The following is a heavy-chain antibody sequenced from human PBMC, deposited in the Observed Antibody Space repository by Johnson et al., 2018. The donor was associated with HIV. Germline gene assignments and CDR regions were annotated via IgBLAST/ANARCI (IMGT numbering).Heavy chain of an antibody. Sequence: VQLVESGGGLIKPGGSLRLSCAASAFTFSNAWMTWVRQAPGKGLEWVGRIKSKTDGGTTDYAAPVKGRFTISRDNSKNTLYLQMNSLRAEDTAVYYCARDTPYDILTGYYIGAYDAFDIWGHGTMVTVSS. V-gene: IGHV3-15*01. CDR3: ARDTPYDILTGYYIGAYDAFDI. CDR1: AFTFSNAW. CDR2: IKSKTDGGTT. J-gene: IGHJ3*02. D-gene: IGHD3-9*01.